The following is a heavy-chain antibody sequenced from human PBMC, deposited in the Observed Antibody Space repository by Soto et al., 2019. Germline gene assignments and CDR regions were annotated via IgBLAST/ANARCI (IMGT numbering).Heavy chain of an antibody. CDR1: GFTVSSNY. V-gene: IGHV3-66*01. CDR3: ARAYQMGRYCSGGSCYSGEGDAFDI. J-gene: IGHJ3*02. Sequence: GGSLRLSCAASGFTVSSNYMSWVRQAPGKGLEWVSVIYSGGSTYYADSVKGRFTISRDNSKNTLYLQMNSLRAEDTAVYYCARAYQMGRYCSGGSCYSGEGDAFDIWGQGTMVTVSS. D-gene: IGHD2-15*01. CDR2: IYSGGST.